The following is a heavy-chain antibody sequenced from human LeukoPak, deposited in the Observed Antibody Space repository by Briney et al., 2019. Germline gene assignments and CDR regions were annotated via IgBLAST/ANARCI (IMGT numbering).Heavy chain of an antibody. D-gene: IGHD3-9*01. J-gene: IGHJ6*02. Sequence: SETLSLTCAVYGGSFSGYYWSWIRQPPGKGLEWIGEINHSGSTNYNPSLKSRVTISVDTSKNQFSLKLSSVTAADTAVYYCARVRYDILTGSYGMDVWGQGTTVTVSS. CDR2: INHSGST. CDR3: ARVRYDILTGSYGMDV. V-gene: IGHV4-34*01. CDR1: GGSFSGYY.